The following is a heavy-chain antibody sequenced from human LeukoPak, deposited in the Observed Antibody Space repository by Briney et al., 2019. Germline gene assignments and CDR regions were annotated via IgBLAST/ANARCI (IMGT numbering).Heavy chain of an antibody. CDR1: GFTFTSSA. J-gene: IGHJ3*02. CDR3: AADLSSDILTGYTNDAFDI. V-gene: IGHV1-58*01. Sequence: TSVKVSCKASGFTFTSSAVQWVRQARGQRLEWRGWIVVGSGNTNYAQKFQERVTITRDMSTSTAYMELSSLRSEDTAVYYCAADLSSDILTGYTNDAFDIWGQGTMVTVSS. D-gene: IGHD3-9*01. CDR2: IVVGSGNT.